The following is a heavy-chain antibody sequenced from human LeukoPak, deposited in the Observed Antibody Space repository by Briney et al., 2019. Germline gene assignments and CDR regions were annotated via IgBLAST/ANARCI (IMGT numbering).Heavy chain of an antibody. CDR2: INHSGST. CDR1: GGSFSGYY. D-gene: IGHD3-10*01. Sequence: SETLSLTCAVYGGSFSGYYWSWIRQPPGKGLEWLGEINHSGSTNYNPSLKCRVTISVDTSKNQFSLKLSSVTAADTAVYYCARGSMRSNYGSGSYYLNWGQGTLVTVSS. J-gene: IGHJ4*02. CDR3: ARGSMRSNYGSGSYYLN. V-gene: IGHV4-34*01.